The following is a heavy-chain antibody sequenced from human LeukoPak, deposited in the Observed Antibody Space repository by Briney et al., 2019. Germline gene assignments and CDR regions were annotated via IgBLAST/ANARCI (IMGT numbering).Heavy chain of an antibody. CDR2: INHSGST. Sequence: SETLSLTCAVYGGSFSGYYWSWIRQPPGKGLEWIGEINHSGSTNYNPSLKSRVTISVDTSKNQFSLKLSSVTAADTAVYYCARHVDDSSGYYYPDYWGQGTLVTVSS. J-gene: IGHJ4*02. D-gene: IGHD3-22*01. CDR3: ARHVDDSSGYYYPDY. V-gene: IGHV4-34*01. CDR1: GGSFSGYY.